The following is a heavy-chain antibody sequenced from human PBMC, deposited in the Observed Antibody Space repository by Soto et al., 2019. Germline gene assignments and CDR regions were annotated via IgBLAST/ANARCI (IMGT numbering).Heavy chain of an antibody. Sequence: GGSLRLSCAASGFTVSSNYMSWVRQAPGKGLEWVSVIYSGGSTYYADSVKGRFTISRHNSKNTLYLQMNSLRAEDTAVYYCARAPGEYRSGRSCPGSYSSQRTTVTGSS. V-gene: IGHV3-53*04. CDR1: GFTVSSNY. CDR3: ARAPGEYRSGRSCPGSY. CDR2: IYSGGST. J-gene: IGHJ4*02. D-gene: IGHD2-15*01.